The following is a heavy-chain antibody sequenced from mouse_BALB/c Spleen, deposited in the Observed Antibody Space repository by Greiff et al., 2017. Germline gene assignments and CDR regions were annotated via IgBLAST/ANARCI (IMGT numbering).Heavy chain of an antibody. J-gene: IGHJ4*01. CDR1: GFTFSSYG. CDR2: ISSGGSYT. CDR3: ARHRGSPYGYGDYAMDY. Sequence: EVMLVESGGDLVKPGGSLKLSCAASGFTFSSYGMSWVRQTPDKRLEWVATISSGGSYTYYPDSVKGRFTISRDNAKNTLYLQMSSLKSEDTAMYYCARHRGSPYGYGDYAMDYWGQGTSVTVSS. D-gene: IGHD2-2*01. V-gene: IGHV5-6*01.